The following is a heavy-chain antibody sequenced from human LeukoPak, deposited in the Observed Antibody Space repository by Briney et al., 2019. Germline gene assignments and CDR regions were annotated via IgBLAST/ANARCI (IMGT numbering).Heavy chain of an antibody. D-gene: IGHD6-13*01. Sequence: GGSLRLSCAASGFTFSSYAMHWVRQAPGKGLEWVAVISYDGSNKYYADSVKGRFTISRDNSKNTLYLQMNSLRAEDTAVYYCARDSGMTERWQQDAFDIWGQGTMVTVSS. CDR1: GFTFSSYA. J-gene: IGHJ3*02. CDR3: ARDSGMTERWQQDAFDI. V-gene: IGHV3-30-3*01. CDR2: ISYDGSNK.